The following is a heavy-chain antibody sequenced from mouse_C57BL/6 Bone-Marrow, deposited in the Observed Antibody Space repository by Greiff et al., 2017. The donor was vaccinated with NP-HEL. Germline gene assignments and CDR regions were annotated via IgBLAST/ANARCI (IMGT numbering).Heavy chain of an antibody. J-gene: IGHJ2*01. CDR3: ARWGRWDY. Sequence: QVHVKQSGAELVKPGASVKLSCKASGYTFTSYWMHWVKQRPGQGLEWIGMIHPNSGSTNYNEKFKSKATLTVDKSSSTAYMQLSSLTSEDSAVYYCARWGRWDYWGQGTTLTVSS. D-gene: IGHD1-1*01. CDR1: GYTFTSYW. CDR2: IHPNSGST. V-gene: IGHV1-64*01.